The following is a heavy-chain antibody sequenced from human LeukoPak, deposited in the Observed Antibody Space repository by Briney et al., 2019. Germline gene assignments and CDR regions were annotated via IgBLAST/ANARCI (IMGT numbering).Heavy chain of an antibody. CDR1: GGSISSSSYY. Sequence: KASETLSLTCTVSGGSISSSSYYWGWIRQPPGKGLEWIGSIYYSGSTYYNPSLKSRVTISVHTSKNQFSLKLSSVTAADTAVYYCARRGVTPNYYMDVWGKGTTVTVSS. CDR2: IYYSGST. D-gene: IGHD2-21*02. CDR3: ARRGVTPNYYMDV. V-gene: IGHV4-39*07. J-gene: IGHJ6*03.